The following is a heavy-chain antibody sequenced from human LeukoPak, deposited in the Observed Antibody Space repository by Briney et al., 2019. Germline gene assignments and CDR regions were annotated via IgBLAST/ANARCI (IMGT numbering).Heavy chain of an antibody. J-gene: IGHJ6*02. CDR1: RFTFSDYY. CDR2: IDGSCSSI. V-gene: IGHV3-11*01. Sequence: VRSLRLSCVASRFTFSDYYMSWVRQAPGKGLELVSDIDGSCSSIYYADSVKGRFTISRDNDKNSLYLQMNSLRVEDTAIYYCGRERWTIESVDVWGQGPTVIVSS. D-gene: IGHD5-24*01. CDR3: GRERWTIESVDV.